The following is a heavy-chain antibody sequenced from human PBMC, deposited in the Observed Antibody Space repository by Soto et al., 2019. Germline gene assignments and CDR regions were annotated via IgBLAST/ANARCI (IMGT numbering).Heavy chain of an antibody. V-gene: IGHV3-7*03. CDR1: GFTFSDYW. J-gene: IGHJ4*02. CDR3: ARVSKLTSAFDY. D-gene: IGHD3-9*01. Sequence: GGSLRLSCAASGFTFSDYWMNWVRQAPGRGLEWVANIKHDGSEKYYVDSVKGRFTISRDNTKNSLFLQLNSLRVEDTAVYYCARVSKLTSAFDYWGQGTLVTVSS. CDR2: IKHDGSEK.